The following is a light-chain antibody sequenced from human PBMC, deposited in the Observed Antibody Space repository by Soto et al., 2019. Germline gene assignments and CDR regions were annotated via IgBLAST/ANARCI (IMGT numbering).Light chain of an antibody. J-gene: IGKJ4*01. CDR3: QQYNNWPLT. CDR2: GAS. CDR1: RSISTY. Sequence: VLTQSPATLSLSPGERATLSCRASRSISTYLAWYQQKPGQAPRLLIYGASSRATGIPARFSGSGSGTEFILTISSLQSEDFALYYCQQYNNWPLTFGGGTKVDIK. V-gene: IGKV3-15*01.